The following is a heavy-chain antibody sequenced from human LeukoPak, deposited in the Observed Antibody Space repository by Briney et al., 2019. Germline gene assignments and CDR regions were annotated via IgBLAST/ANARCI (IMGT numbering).Heavy chain of an antibody. J-gene: IGHJ4*02. D-gene: IGHD3-9*01. CDR3: ARVSRGYDILY. CDR2: IYHSGTT. Sequence: SETLSLTCTVSNYSITSGYYWGWIRQPPGKGLEGIGSIYHSGTTYYNPSLKRRVTISVDTSKNQFSLNLSSVTAADTAVYYCARVSRGYDILYWGQGTMVTVSP. CDR1: NYSITSGYY. V-gene: IGHV4-38-2*02.